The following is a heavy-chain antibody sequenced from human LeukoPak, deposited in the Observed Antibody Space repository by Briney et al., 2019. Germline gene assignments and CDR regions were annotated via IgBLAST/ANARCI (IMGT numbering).Heavy chain of an antibody. CDR1: GYTFTSYD. J-gene: IGHJ6*02. CDR3: ARGAYSSSWYYYYYYGMDV. V-gene: IGHV1-8*01. D-gene: IGHD6-13*01. Sequence: VASVKVSCKASGYTFTSYDINWVRQATGQGLEWMGWMNPNSGNTGYAQKFQGRVTMTRNTSISTAYMELSSLRSEDTAVYYRARGAYSSSWYYYYYYGMDVWGQGTTVTVSS. CDR2: MNPNSGNT.